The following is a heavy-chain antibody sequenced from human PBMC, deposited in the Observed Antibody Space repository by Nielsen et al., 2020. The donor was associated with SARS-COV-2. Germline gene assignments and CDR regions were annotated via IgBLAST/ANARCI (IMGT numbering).Heavy chain of an antibody. CDR2: ISGPGSIV. CDR1: GFTFSDYY. CDR3: AARIYCGGDCSGG. Sequence: GESLKISCTVSGFTFSDYYMSWIRQAPGKGLEWVAYISGPGSIVNYADSVKGRFTLSRDNAKNSLYLQLSSLRAEDTAVYYCAARIYCGGDCSGGWGQGTLVTVSS. V-gene: IGHV3-11*01. J-gene: IGHJ4*02. D-gene: IGHD2-21*01.